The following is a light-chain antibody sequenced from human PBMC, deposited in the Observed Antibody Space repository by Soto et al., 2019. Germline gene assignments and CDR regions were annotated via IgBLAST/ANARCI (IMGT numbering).Light chain of an antibody. CDR1: QRIGHW. J-gene: IGKJ4*01. CDR3: QQYSIYPFT. V-gene: IGKV1-5*03. CDR2: KTS. Sequence: DIQMTQSPSTLSVSVGDRVTITCRASQRIGHWLAWYQQKPGKAPNLLIYKTSVLEGGVPSRFSGSGSGTEFTLTISSLQPDDFATYYCQQYSIYPFTFGGGTKVEIK.